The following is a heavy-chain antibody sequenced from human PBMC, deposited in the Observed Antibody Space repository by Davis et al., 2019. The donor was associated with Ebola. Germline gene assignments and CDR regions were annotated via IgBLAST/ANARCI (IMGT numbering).Heavy chain of an antibody. J-gene: IGHJ3*02. V-gene: IGHV3-23*01. Sequence: GESLKISCAASGFIFGTYAMNWVRQAPGKGLEWVSGISGSGGSTDYAASVRGRFTVSRDNAKNSLFLQVNSLRAEDTAVYYCTTDSTYYDSSGVAFDIWGQGTMVTVSS. CDR1: GFIFGTYA. CDR3: TTDSTYYDSSGVAFDI. D-gene: IGHD3-22*01. CDR2: ISGSGGST.